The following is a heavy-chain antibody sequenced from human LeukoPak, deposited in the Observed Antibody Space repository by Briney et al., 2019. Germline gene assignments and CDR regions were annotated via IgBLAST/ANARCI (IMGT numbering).Heavy chain of an antibody. J-gene: IGHJ4*02. V-gene: IGHV3-23*01. D-gene: IGHD2-2*01. CDR1: GFHFSSYA. CDR2: ISGSGGST. Sequence: GSLRLSFAASGFHFSSYAMSWVRPAPGKGLGWVSAISGSGGSTYYADSVKGRFTISRDNSKNTLYLQMNSLRAEDTAVYYCAKDCSSTSCLDYWGQGTLVTVSS. CDR3: AKDCSSTSCLDY.